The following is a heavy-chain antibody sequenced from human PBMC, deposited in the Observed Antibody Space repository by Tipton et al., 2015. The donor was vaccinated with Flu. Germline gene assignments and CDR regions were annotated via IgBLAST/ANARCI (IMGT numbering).Heavy chain of an antibody. V-gene: IGHV1-69*12. CDR2: IIPIFGTA. Sequence: QVQLVQSGAEVKKPGSSVKVSCKASGGTFSSYAISWVRQAPGQGLEWMGGIIPIFGTANYAQKFQGRVTITADESTSPAYMELSRLGSEDPAVFYCASRGRAGRVWFAPWGQGTLVPVSS. D-gene: IGHD1-26*01. CDR3: ASRGRAGRVWFAP. J-gene: IGHJ5*02. CDR1: GGTFSSYA.